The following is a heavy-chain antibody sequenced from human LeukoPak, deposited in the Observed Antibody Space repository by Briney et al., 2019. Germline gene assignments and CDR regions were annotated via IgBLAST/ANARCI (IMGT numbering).Heavy chain of an antibody. V-gene: IGHV1-18*01. Sequence: ASVKVSCKASGGTFSSYAISWVRQAPGQGLEWMGWISVYNGNTNYAQKFQGRVTMTTDTSTSTVYMELKSLRSDDTAVYYCARNGGYSYGTPYYFDYWGQGTLVTVSS. J-gene: IGHJ4*02. CDR1: GGTFSSYA. CDR2: ISVYNGNT. CDR3: ARNGGYSYGTPYYFDY. D-gene: IGHD5-18*01.